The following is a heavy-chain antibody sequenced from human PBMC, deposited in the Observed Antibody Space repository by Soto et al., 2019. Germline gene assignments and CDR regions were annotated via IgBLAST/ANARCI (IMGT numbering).Heavy chain of an antibody. J-gene: IGHJ6*02. Sequence: EVQLLESGGGLVQPGGTLRLSCSASGFTFSNYAMRWVRQAPGKGLEWVSGISGSGDSTYYADSVKGRVTISRDNDKSTLYLQLNGLRAEDTAVYSCAKIDGEEQLVTYYYYYAMDVWGQGTTVTVSS. D-gene: IGHD6-13*01. V-gene: IGHV3-23*01. CDR1: GFTFSNYA. CDR3: AKIDGEEQLVTYYYYYAMDV. CDR2: ISGSGDST.